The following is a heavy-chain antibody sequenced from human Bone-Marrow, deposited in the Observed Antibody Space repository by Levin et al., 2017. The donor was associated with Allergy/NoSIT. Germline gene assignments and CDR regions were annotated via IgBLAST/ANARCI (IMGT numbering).Heavy chain of an antibody. CDR2: INPSERL. Sequence: RPSETLSLTCDIRGGSFADFFWSWIRQTPGKGLQWIGEINPSERLNYDPSLQSRVTISFDTSKSQLSLRLTSVTAADTAIYYCARGGAWTSVAGRLDYWGQGTPVTVSS. CDR3: ARGGAWTSVAGRLDY. V-gene: IGHV4-34*01. CDR1: GGSFADFF. J-gene: IGHJ4*02. D-gene: IGHD6-19*01.